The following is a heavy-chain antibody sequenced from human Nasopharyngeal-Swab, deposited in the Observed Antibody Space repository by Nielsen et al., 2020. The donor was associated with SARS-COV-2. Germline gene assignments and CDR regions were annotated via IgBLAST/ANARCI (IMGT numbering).Heavy chain of an antibody. J-gene: IGHJ6*03. V-gene: IGHV3-11*04. Sequence: GESLKISCAASGFTFSDYYMSWIRQAPGKGLEWVSYISSSGSTIYYADSVKGRFTISRDNAKNSLYLQMNSLRAEDTAVYYCARERGLWFGELLRDYYYYMDVWGKGTTVTVSS. CDR1: GFTFSDYY. CDR2: ISSSGSTI. D-gene: IGHD3-10*01. CDR3: ARERGLWFGELLRDYYYYMDV.